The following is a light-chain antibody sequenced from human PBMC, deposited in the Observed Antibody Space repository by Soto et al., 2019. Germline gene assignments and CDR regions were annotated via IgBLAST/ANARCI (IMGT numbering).Light chain of an antibody. Sequence: DIQLTQSPSFLSASVGDRVTITCRASQGISSYLAWYQQKPGKAPNLLIYAASTLQSGVPSRFSGSGSGTDFTLTISSLQPEDFATYYCQQLNTYPLTVGGGTKVDIK. CDR1: QGISSY. CDR3: QQLNTYPLT. V-gene: IGKV1-9*01. J-gene: IGKJ4*01. CDR2: AAS.